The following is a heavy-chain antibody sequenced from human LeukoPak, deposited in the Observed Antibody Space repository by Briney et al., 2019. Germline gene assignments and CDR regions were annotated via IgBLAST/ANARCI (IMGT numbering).Heavy chain of an antibody. CDR3: ARGSSGQDDYYYGMDV. CDR2: IYPGDSDT. Sequence: GGSLEISCKGSGYSFTSYWIGWVRQMPGKGLEWMGIIYPGDSDTRYSPSFQGQVTISADKSISTAYLQWSSLKASDTAMYYCARGSSGQDDYYYGMDVWAKGPRSPSP. J-gene: IGHJ6*02. V-gene: IGHV5-51*01. CDR1: GYSFTSYW.